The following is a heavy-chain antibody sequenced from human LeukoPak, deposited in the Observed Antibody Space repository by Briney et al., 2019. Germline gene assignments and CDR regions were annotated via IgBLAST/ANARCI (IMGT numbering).Heavy chain of an antibody. CDR1: GFTFSDYY. Sequence: GGSLRLSCAASGFTFSDYYMSWIRQAPGQRLEWLANIKQDGIETYYLDSVKGRFTISRDSARNSVYLQMNSLRAEDTAVYYCARDGSSWTLDYWGQGTLVTVSS. CDR2: IKQDGIET. D-gene: IGHD6-13*01. CDR3: ARDGSSWTLDY. J-gene: IGHJ4*02. V-gene: IGHV3-7*01.